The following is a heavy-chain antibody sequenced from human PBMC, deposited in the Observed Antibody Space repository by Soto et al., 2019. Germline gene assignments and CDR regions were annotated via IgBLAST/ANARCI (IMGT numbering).Heavy chain of an antibody. J-gene: IGHJ4*02. Sequence: GGSLRLSCAASGFTFSNAWMNWVRQAPGKGLEWVGRIKSKTDGGTTDYAAPVKGRFTISRDDSKNTLYLQMNSLKTEDTAVYYCTTLRLMGSTSQELDYWGQGTLVTVSS. CDR2: IKSKTDGGTT. V-gene: IGHV3-15*07. CDR1: GFTFSNAW. D-gene: IGHD2-2*01. CDR3: TTLRLMGSTSQELDY.